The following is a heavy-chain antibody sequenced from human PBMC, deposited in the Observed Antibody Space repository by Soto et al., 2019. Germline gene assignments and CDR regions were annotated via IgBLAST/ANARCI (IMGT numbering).Heavy chain of an antibody. D-gene: IGHD2-15*01. CDR3: AKDRLDGKVCSGGSCSSPAFGY. V-gene: IGHV3-23*01. CDR1: GFTFSSYA. Sequence: EVQLLESGGGLVQPGGSLRLSCAASGFTFSSYAMSWVRQAPGKGLEWVSAISGSGGSTYYADSVKGRFTISRDNSKNTLYLQMNSLRAEDTAVYYCAKDRLDGKVCSGGSCSSPAFGYWGQGTLVTVSS. CDR2: ISGSGGST. J-gene: IGHJ4*02.